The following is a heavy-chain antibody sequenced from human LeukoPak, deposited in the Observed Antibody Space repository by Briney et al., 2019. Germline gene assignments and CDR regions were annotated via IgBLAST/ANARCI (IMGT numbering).Heavy chain of an antibody. D-gene: IGHD3-3*01. Sequence: SETLSLTXVVYGGSFSDDYWIWIRQPPGKGLECIGEINHSGRTNYNPSLKSRISMSVDTSKNHFSLKLNSVTAADTAVYFCATLRSVKIFGMITKRGYFQHWGQGTLVTVSS. J-gene: IGHJ1*01. CDR1: GGSFSDDY. CDR3: ATLRSVKIFGMITKRGYFQH. CDR2: INHSGRT. V-gene: IGHV4-34*01.